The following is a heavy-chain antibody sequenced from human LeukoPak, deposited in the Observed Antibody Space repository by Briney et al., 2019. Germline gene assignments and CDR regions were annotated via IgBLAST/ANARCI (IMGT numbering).Heavy chain of an antibody. CDR1: GFTVSSNY. V-gene: IGHV3-53*01. Sequence: GGSLRLSCAASGFTVSSNYMSWVRQAPGKGLEWVSVIYSGGSTYYADSVKGRFTISRDNSKNTLYLQMNSLRAEDTAVYYCARGHGGGSMIVVAWGQGTLVTVSS. D-gene: IGHD3-22*01. CDR3: ARGHGGGSMIVVA. CDR2: IYSGGST. J-gene: IGHJ5*02.